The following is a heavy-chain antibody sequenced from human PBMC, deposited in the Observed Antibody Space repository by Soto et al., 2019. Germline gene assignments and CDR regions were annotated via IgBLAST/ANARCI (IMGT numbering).Heavy chain of an antibody. CDR2: FCYTGST. CDR3: AKSHYDSSGYYIIDH. V-gene: IGHV4-59*01. Sequence: PSETLSLTCTVSGGSISGRCWSWVRQSPGKGLEWIRYFCYTGSTNYNPSLKSRVTISVDRSKTQCSLKLTSVTAADTAVYYCAKSHYDSSGYYIIDHWGQGTLVTVSS. D-gene: IGHD3-22*01. CDR1: GGSISGRC. J-gene: IGHJ5*02.